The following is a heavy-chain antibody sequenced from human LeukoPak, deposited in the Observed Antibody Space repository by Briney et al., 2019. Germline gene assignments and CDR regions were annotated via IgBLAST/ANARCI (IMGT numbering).Heavy chain of an antibody. CDR1: GGSISSYY. J-gene: IGHJ4*02. V-gene: IGHV4-59*01. Sequence: PSETLSLTCTVSGGSISSYYWSWIRQPPGKGLEWIGYIFYSGSTNYNPSLKSRVTISVDTSKNQFSLKLSSVTAADTAVYYCARDSRARIQLWFYDYWGQGTLVTVSS. CDR2: IFYSGST. CDR3: ARDSRARIQLWFYDY. D-gene: IGHD5-18*01.